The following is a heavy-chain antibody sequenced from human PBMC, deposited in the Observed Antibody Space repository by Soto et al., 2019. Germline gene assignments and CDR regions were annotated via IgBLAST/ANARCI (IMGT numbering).Heavy chain of an antibody. CDR3: ARIRSHSSSSGLYY. CDR2: ISHDGSNK. J-gene: IGHJ4*02. Sequence: PGGSLRLSCAASGFTFSNYGMSWVRQAPGKGLEWVAVISHDGSNKYYADSVKGRFTISRDNSKNTLYLQMNSLRAEDTAVYYCARIRSHSSSSGLYYWGQGTLVTVSS. CDR1: GFTFSNYG. D-gene: IGHD6-6*01. V-gene: IGHV3-30*03.